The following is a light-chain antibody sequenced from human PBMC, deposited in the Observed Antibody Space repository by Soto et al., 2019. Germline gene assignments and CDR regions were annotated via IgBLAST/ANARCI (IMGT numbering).Light chain of an antibody. Sequence: EIVLTQSPGTLSLSPGERATLSCRASQSVSSSSLAWYQQTPGQPPRLLIYGASSRAPGIPDRFSGSGSGTDFSLTIHRLESEDFAVYYCQQYGGSPLYTFGQGTKLEIK. CDR1: QSVSSSS. CDR2: GAS. J-gene: IGKJ2*01. V-gene: IGKV3-20*01. CDR3: QQYGGSPLYT.